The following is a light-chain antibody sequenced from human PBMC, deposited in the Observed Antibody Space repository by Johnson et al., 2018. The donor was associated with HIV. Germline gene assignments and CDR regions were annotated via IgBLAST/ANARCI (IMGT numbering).Light chain of an antibody. V-gene: IGLV1-51*02. CDR2: ENN. Sequence: QSVFTQSPSVSAAPGQKVAISCSGSSSTIGNNYVSWYQQVPGTAPKLLIYENNKRPSGIPDRFSGSKSDTSATLGITGLQTGDEADYYCGTWESSLTVVVFGTGTKVTVL. J-gene: IGLJ1*01. CDR3: GTWESSLTVVV. CDR1: SSTIGNNY.